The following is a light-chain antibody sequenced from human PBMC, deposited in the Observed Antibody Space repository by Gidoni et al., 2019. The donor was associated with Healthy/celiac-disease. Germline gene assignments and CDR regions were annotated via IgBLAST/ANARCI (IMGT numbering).Light chain of an antibody. Sequence: DIQMTQSPSSLSASVGDRVTITCRASQSISSYLNWYQQKPGKAPKLLIYAAARLQSGVPTRFIGSGSGTDFTPTISRLQPEDFATYYCQQSYSTPYTVXXXTKLEIK. CDR1: QSISSY. CDR3: QQSYSTPYT. V-gene: IGKV1-39*01. J-gene: IGKJ2*01. CDR2: AAA.